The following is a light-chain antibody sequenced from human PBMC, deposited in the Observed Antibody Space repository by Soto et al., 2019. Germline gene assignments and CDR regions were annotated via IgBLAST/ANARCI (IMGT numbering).Light chain of an antibody. CDR3: QQSYSSPRT. CDR2: AAS. J-gene: IGKJ2*01. CDR1: QSISSS. Sequence: DIQMTQSPSSLSASVGDRVTITCRASQSISSSLNWYQQKPGQAPKVLIYAASSLQSGVPSRFSGSGSGTDVTLTISSLQPEDFATYYGQQSYSSPRTFGQGTKLEIK. V-gene: IGKV1-39*01.